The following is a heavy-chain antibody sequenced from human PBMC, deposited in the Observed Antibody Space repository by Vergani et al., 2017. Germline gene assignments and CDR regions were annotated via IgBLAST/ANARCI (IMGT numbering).Heavy chain of an antibody. CDR1: GFTLSNYD. J-gene: IGHJ4*02. Sequence: QVQLVESGGGVVQRGGSLRLSCATSGFTLSNYDMQLIRQGPGKGLEFVAFIQFDGSNQYYADSVNGRFILSRDFSKNTLYLQMTSLRTDDTATYYCAKHFRGWGIDYWGQGTQVIVSS. CDR2: IQFDGSNQ. CDR3: AKHFRGWGIDY. D-gene: IGHD3-16*01. V-gene: IGHV3-30*02.